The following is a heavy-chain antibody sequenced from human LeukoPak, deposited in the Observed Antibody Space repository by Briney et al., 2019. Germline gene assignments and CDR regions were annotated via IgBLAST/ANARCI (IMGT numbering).Heavy chain of an antibody. CDR1: GFTFSSYE. Sequence: GGSLRLSCAASGFTFSSYEMNWVRQAPGKGLEWVSYISSSGSTIYYADSVKGRFTISRDNSKNTLYLQMNSLRAEDTAVYYCAREPVGRSDYWGQGTLVTVSS. D-gene: IGHD1-14*01. CDR2: ISSSGSTI. J-gene: IGHJ4*02. CDR3: AREPVGRSDY. V-gene: IGHV3-48*03.